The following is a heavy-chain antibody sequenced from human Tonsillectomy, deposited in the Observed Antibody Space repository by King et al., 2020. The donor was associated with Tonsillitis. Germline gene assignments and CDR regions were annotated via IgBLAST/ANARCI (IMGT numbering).Heavy chain of an antibody. D-gene: IGHD5-12*01. V-gene: IGHV1-2*02. Sequence: VQLVESGAEVKKPGASVKVSCKASGYTFTGFYMDWVRQAPRQGLEWMGWISPNSGGTQYAQNFQGRVTMTRDTSISTAYMEMSRLRSDDTAVYYCAIGLSSAYDISGIFYAFDIWGQGTMVTVSS. CDR1: GYTFTGFY. CDR3: AIGLSSAYDISGIFYAFDI. CDR2: ISPNSGGT. J-gene: IGHJ3*02.